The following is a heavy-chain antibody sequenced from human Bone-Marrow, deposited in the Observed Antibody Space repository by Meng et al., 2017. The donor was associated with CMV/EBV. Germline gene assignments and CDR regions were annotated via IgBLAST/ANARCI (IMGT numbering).Heavy chain of an antibody. Sequence: CQASGYTFTGYYMHWVRQAPGQGLEWMGWINPNSGGTNYAQKFQGRVTMTRDTSISTAYMELSRLRSDDTAVYYCARDSEPGYFDYWGQGTLVTVSS. CDR3: ARDSEPGYFDY. V-gene: IGHV1-2*02. J-gene: IGHJ4*02. CDR1: GYTFTGYY. D-gene: IGHD1-14*01. CDR2: INPNSGGT.